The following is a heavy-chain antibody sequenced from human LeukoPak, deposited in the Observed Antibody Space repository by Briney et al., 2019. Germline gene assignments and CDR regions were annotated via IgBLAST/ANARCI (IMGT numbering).Heavy chain of an antibody. V-gene: IGHV1-2*02. CDR2: INPNSGGT. D-gene: IGHD3-22*01. CDR3: AREGLDYYDSSGYYIDY. Sequence: ASVKVSCKASGYTFTGYYMHWVRQAPGQGLEGMGWINPNSGGTNYAQKFQGRVTMTRDTSISTAYMELSRLRSDDTAVYYCAREGLDYYDSSGYYIDYWGQGTLVTVSS. J-gene: IGHJ4*02. CDR1: GYTFTGYY.